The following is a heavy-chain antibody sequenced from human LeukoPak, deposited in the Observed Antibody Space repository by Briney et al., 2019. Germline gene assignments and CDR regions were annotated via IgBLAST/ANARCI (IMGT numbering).Heavy chain of an antibody. V-gene: IGHV4-59*11. CDR3: ARGHYYDSSGDY. CDR1: GGSISNQY. D-gene: IGHD3-22*01. CDR2: IYSTGNT. Sequence: KPSETLSNTCTVSGGSISNQYWSWIRQPPGKGLEWIGYIYSTGNTNYNPSLKSRVTISVDTSKNQFFLNLSSVTAADTALYYCARGHYYDSSGDYWGQGTLVTVSS. J-gene: IGHJ4*02.